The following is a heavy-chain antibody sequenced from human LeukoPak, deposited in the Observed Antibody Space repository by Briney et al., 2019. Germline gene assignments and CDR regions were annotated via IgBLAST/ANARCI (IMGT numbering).Heavy chain of an antibody. CDR2: ISSSSSTI. D-gene: IGHD2/OR15-2a*01. V-gene: IGHV3-48*04. Sequence: GGSLRLSCAASGFTFSSYSMNWVRQAPGKGLEWVSFISSSSSTIYYADSVKGRFTISRDNAKNSLYLQMNSLRAEDTAVYYCARDAPEYPANAMYYFDYWGQGTLVTVSS. CDR1: GFTFSSYS. J-gene: IGHJ4*02. CDR3: ARDAPEYPANAMYYFDY.